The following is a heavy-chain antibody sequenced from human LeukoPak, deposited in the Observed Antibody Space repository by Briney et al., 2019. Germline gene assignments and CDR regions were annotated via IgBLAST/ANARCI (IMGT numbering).Heavy chain of an antibody. D-gene: IGHD5-12*01. V-gene: IGHV3-30*02. Sequence: GGSLRLSCAASGFTFSSYGMHWVRQAPGKGLEWVAFIRYDGSNKYYADSVKGRFTISRDNGKNSLYLQMNSLRAEDTALYYCVRTFGYSGYVSFEHWGQGTLVTVSS. CDR2: IRYDGSNK. J-gene: IGHJ4*02. CDR1: GFTFSSYG. CDR3: VRTFGYSGYVSFEH.